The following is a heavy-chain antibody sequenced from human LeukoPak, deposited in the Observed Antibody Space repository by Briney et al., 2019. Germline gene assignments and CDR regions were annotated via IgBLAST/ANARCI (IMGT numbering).Heavy chain of an antibody. D-gene: IGHD5-18*01. CDR2: MNPNSGNT. Sequence: APVKVSCKASGYTFTSYDINWVRQATGQGLEWMGWMNPNSGNTGYAQKFQGRVTMTRNTSISTAYMELSSLRSEDTAVYYCARLTEYSYGLYYYYYMDVWGKGTTVTVSS. CDR1: GYTFTSYD. V-gene: IGHV1-8*01. J-gene: IGHJ6*03. CDR3: ARLTEYSYGLYYYYYMDV.